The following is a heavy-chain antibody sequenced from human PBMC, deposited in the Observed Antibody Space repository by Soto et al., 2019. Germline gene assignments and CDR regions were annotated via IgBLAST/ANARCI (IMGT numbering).Heavy chain of an antibody. CDR3: ARHSKCSSTSCYRGYYYYGMDV. Sequence: GESLKISCQGSGYSFNTYWIGWVRQMPGKGLEWMGIIYPGDSDTRYSPSFQGQVTISAAKPISTAYLQWSSLKASDTAMYYCARHSKCSSTSCYRGYYYYGMDVWGQGTTVTVSS. CDR2: IYPGDSDT. D-gene: IGHD2-2*02. CDR1: GYSFNTYW. V-gene: IGHV5-51*01. J-gene: IGHJ6*02.